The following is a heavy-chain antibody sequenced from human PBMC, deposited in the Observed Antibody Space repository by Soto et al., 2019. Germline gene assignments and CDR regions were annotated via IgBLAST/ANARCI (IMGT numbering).Heavy chain of an antibody. D-gene: IGHD1-26*01. J-gene: IGHJ1*01. Sequence: PSETLSLTCNVSIGSVSNGGYTWTWIRQPPGKGLEWIGYVYSSGSTKHNPSLKSRVTMSVDASKNQFSLKLTSMTTADTAVYSCASLSQPTTRIQFWGQGTLVTVSS. V-gene: IGHV4-61*08. CDR3: ASLSQPTTRIQF. CDR1: IGSVSNGGYT. CDR2: VYSSGST.